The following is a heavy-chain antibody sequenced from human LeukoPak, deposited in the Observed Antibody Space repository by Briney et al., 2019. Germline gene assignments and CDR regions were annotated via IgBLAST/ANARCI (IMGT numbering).Heavy chain of an antibody. CDR1: GYTFTSYD. CDR2: MNPNSGNT. Sequence: ASVKVSCKASGYTFTSYDINWVRQATGQGLEWMGWMNPNSGNTGYAQKFQGRVTMTRNTSISTAYMELSSLRSEDTAVYYCARIRFPWKVTTGINWFDPWGQGTLVTVSS. J-gene: IGHJ5*02. V-gene: IGHV1-8*01. CDR3: ARIRFPWKVTTGINWFDP. D-gene: IGHD4-17*01.